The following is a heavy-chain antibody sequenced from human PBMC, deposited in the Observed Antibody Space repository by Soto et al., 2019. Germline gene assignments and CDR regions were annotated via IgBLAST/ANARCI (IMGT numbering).Heavy chain of an antibody. CDR3: AKDQRGPVWFGEIYLDY. CDR1: YGSFTDYY. D-gene: IGHD3-10*01. CDR2: IIGSVCIT. Sequence: LSLTCSVFYGSFTDYYLNLVLKTPFKLLEFFSAIIGSVCITYYADSVKGRFTISRDNSKNTLYLQMNSLRAEDTAVYYCAKDQRGPVWFGEIYLDYWGQGTLVTVSS. J-gene: IGHJ4*02. V-gene: IGHV3-23*01.